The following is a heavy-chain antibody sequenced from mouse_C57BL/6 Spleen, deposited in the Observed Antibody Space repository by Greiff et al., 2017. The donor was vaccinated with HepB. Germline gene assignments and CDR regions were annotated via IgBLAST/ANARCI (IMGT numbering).Heavy chain of an antibody. CDR2: IDPSDSYT. D-gene: IGHD2-5*01. CDR1: GYTFTSYW. CDR3: ARSVYSNYGYWYFDV. V-gene: IGHV1-69*01. Sequence: QVQLQQPGAELVMPGASVKLSCKASGYTFTSYWMHWVKQRPGQGLEWIGEIDPSDSYTNYNQKFKGKSTLTVDKSSSTAYMQLSSLTSEDSAVYYCARSVYSNYGYWYFDVWGTGTTVTVSS. J-gene: IGHJ1*03.